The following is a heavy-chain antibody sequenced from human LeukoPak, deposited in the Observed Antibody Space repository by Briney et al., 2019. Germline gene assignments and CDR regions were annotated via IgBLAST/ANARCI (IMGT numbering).Heavy chain of an antibody. CDR2: ISYNGSNK. CDR3: AKGVRGSSGGRCFDY. CDR1: GFTFSSYG. V-gene: IGHV3-30*18. D-gene: IGHD6-25*01. Sequence: GGSLRLSCAASGFTFSSYGMLWVRQAPGEGLEWVAVISYNGSNKNYADSVKGRFTISRDNSKNTLYLQMNSLRAEDTAVYYCAKGVRGSSGGRCFDYWGQGTLVTVSS. J-gene: IGHJ4*02.